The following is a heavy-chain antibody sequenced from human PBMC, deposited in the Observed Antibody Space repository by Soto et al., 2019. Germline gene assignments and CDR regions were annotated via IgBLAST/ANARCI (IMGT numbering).Heavy chain of an antibody. CDR1: GYSFTSYW. D-gene: IGHD1-1*01. CDR3: AIGTGSNYLFDY. J-gene: IGHJ4*02. Sequence: PGESLKISCKGSGYSFTSYWISWVRQMPGKGLEWMGRIDPSDSYTNYSPSFQGHVTISADKSISTAYLQWSSLKASDTAMYYCAIGTGSNYLFDYWGQGTLVTVSS. CDR2: IDPSDSYT. V-gene: IGHV5-10-1*01.